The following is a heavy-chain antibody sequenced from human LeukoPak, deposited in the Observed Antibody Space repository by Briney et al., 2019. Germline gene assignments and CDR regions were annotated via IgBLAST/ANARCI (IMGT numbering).Heavy chain of an antibody. CDR2: IYYSGST. Sequence: SETLSLTCTVSGGSISSSSYYWGWIRQPPGKGLEWIGSIYYSGSTYYNPSLKSRVTISVDTSKNQFSLKLSSVTAADTAVYYCARRDYGDYAFDYWGQGTLVTVPS. D-gene: IGHD4-17*01. J-gene: IGHJ4*02. CDR1: GGSISSSSYY. CDR3: ARRDYGDYAFDY. V-gene: IGHV4-39*01.